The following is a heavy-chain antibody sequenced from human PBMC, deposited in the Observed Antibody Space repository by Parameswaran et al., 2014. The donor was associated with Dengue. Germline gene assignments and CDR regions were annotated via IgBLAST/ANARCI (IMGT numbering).Heavy chain of an antibody. D-gene: IGHD3-3*01. CDR3: ARVSGASFWSGYYFDY. J-gene: IGHJ4*02. CDR2: INPSGGST. Sequence: WVRQAPGQGLEWMGIINPSGGSTSYAQKFQGRVTMTRDTSTSTVYMDLSSLRSEDTAVYYCARVSGASFWSGYYFDYWGQGTLVTVSS. V-gene: IGHV1-46*01.